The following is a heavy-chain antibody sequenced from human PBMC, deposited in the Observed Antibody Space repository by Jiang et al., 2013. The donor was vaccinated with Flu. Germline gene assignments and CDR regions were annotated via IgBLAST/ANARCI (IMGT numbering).Heavy chain of an antibody. Sequence: GAEVKKPGSSVKVSCEASGGTFNSYTFSWVRQAPGQGLEWMGRIVPILGMTNYAQKFQGRITITADKSTSTAYMELSSLKSDDTAVYYCARDQGTDKSYWGQGTLVTVSS. CDR1: GGTFNSYT. J-gene: IGHJ4*02. V-gene: IGHV1-69*04. CDR3: ARDQGTDKSY. D-gene: IGHD1-1*01. CDR2: IVPILGMT.